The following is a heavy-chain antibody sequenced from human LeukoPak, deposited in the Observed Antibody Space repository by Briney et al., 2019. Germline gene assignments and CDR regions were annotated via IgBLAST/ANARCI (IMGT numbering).Heavy chain of an antibody. V-gene: IGHV3-11*05. CDR1: GFTFSDYY. CDR2: ISSSSSYT. J-gene: IGHJ5*02. CDR3: AKGVGVLRGFDP. Sequence: GGSLRLSCAASGFTFSDYYMSWIRQAPGKGLEWVSYISSSSSYTNYADSVKGRFTISRDNAKNSLYLQMNSLRAEDTAVYYCAKGVGVLRGFDPWGQGTLVTVSS. D-gene: IGHD3-10*01.